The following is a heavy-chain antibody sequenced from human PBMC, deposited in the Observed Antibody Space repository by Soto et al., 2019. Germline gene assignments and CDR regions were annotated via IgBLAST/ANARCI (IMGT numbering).Heavy chain of an antibody. D-gene: IGHD3-9*01. CDR1: GFTFSSYA. CDR2: ISGSGGST. Sequence: GGSLRLSCAASGFTFSSYAMSWVRQAPGKGLEWVSAISGSGGSTYYADSVKGRFTISRDNSKNTLYLQMNSLRAEDTAVYYCAKDRSLRYFDWHNYYYGMDVCGQGTTVTVYS. V-gene: IGHV3-23*01. J-gene: IGHJ6*02. CDR3: AKDRSLRYFDWHNYYYGMDV.